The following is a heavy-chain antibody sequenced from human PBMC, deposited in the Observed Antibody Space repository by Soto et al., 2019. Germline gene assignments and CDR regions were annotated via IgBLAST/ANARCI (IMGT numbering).Heavy chain of an antibody. D-gene: IGHD3-22*01. J-gene: IGHJ4*02. V-gene: IGHV3-66*04. CDR3: ARRNYYDNSGYYDY. Sequence: EVQLVESRGGLVQPGGSLRLSCAASGFTVSSSYMNWVRQAPGKGLEWVSVIYSGGTTYYADSVRGRFTISRDNSKNTLYLQMNSLRAEDTAVYFCARRNYYDNSGYYDYWGQGTLVTVSS. CDR1: GFTVSSSY. CDR2: IYSGGTT.